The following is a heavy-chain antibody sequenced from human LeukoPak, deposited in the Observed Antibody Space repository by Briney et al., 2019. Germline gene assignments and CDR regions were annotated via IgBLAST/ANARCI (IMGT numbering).Heavy chain of an antibody. Sequence: SETLSLTCAVYGGSFSGYYWSWIRQPPGKGLEWIGEINHSGSTNYNPSLKSRVTISVDTSKNQFSLKLSSVTAADTAVYYCARGEGGSYYDLDYWGQGTLVTVSS. D-gene: IGHD1-26*01. CDR1: GGSFSGYY. J-gene: IGHJ4*02. CDR2: INHSGST. CDR3: ARGEGGSYYDLDY. V-gene: IGHV4-34*01.